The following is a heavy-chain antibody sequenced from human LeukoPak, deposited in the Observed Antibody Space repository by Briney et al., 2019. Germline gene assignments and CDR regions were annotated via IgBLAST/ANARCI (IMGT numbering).Heavy chain of an antibody. CDR2: TYSSGNT. CDR3: ARRNDFGI. Sequence: SETLSLTCTVSGGSISGDHWNWVRQPPGKGLEWIGYTYSSGNTNYNPSLKSRLTISVDMSKNQFSLKLSSVTAADTAVYYCARRNDFGIWGQGTMVTVSS. V-gene: IGHV4-59*08. J-gene: IGHJ3*02. CDR1: GGSISGDH.